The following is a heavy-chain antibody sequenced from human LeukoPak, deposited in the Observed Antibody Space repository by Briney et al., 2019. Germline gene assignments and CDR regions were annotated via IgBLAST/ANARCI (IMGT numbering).Heavy chain of an antibody. D-gene: IGHD6-19*01. CDR2: INPSGGST. CDR3: ARERSIAVAGTLRREVYYMDV. V-gene: IGHV1-46*01. Sequence: ASVKVSCKASGYTFTSYYMHWVRQAPGQGLEWVGIINPSGGSTSYAQKFQGRVTMTRDTSTSTVYMELSSLRSEDTAVYYCARERSIAVAGTLRREVYYMDVWGKGTTVTVSS. CDR1: GYTFTSYY. J-gene: IGHJ6*03.